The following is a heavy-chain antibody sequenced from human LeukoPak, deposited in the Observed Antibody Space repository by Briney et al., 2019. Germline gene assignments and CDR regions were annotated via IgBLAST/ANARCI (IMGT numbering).Heavy chain of an antibody. J-gene: IGHJ6*02. CDR3: AKVALGYCSSTSCHASGMDV. CDR1: GFSFSDYG. CDR2: IWYDGSNK. D-gene: IGHD2-2*01. Sequence: GGSLRLSCAASGFSFSDYGMHWVRQAPGKGLEWVAVIWYDGSNKNYADSVKGRFTVSRDNSKNTLYLQMNSLRAEDTAVYYCAKVALGYCSSTSCHASGMDVWGQGTTVTVSS. V-gene: IGHV3-33*06.